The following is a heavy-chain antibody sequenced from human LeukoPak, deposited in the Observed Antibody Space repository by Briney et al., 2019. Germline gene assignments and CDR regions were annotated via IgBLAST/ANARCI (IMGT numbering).Heavy chain of an antibody. V-gene: IGHV3-30*02. D-gene: IGHD3-10*01. CDR3: AKRKGTYYGSGFDY. J-gene: IGHJ4*02. CDR1: GFTFSSYG. CDR2: IRYDGSNK. Sequence: GGSLRLSCAASGFTFSSYGMHWVRQAPGKGLEWVAFIRYDGSNKYYADSVKGRFTISRDNSKNTLYLQVNSLRAEDTAVYYCAKRKGTYYGSGFDYWGQGTLVTVSS.